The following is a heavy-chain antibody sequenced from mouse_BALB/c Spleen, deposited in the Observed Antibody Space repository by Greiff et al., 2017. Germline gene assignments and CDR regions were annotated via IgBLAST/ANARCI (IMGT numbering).Heavy chain of an antibody. CDR2: ISYSGST. CDR3: ARGGGSSDYFDY. D-gene: IGHD1-1*01. J-gene: IGHJ2*01. CDR1: GDSITSGY. Sequence: DVKLQESGPSLVKPSQTLSLTCSVTGDSITSGYWNWIRKFPGNKLEYMGYISYSGSTYYNPSLKSRISITRDTSKNQYYLQLNSVTTEDTATYYCARGGGSSDYFDYWGQGTTLTVSS. V-gene: IGHV3-8*02.